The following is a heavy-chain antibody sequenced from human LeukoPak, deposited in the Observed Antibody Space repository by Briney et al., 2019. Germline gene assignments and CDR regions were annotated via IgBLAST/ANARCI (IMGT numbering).Heavy chain of an antibody. D-gene: IGHD3-10*01. CDR1: GFTFSSYW. CDR3: ARDRMAGAYYYGSGSYTFDP. J-gene: IGHJ5*02. CDR2: INSDGSST. V-gene: IGHV3-74*01. Sequence: PGGSLRLSCAASGFTFSSYWMHWVRQAPGKGLVCVSRINSDGSSTSYADSVKGRFTISRDNAKNTLYLQMNSLRAEDTAVYYCARDRMAGAYYYGSGSYTFDPWGQGTLVTVSS.